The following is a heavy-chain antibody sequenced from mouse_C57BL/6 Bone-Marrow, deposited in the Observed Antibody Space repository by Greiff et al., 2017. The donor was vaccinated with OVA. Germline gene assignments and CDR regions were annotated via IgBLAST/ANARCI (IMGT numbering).Heavy chain of an antibody. J-gene: IGHJ2*01. Sequence: QVQLQQPGAELVKPGASVKMSCKASGYTFTSYWITWVKQRPGQGLEWIGDIYPGSGSTNYNEKSKSKATLTVDTSSSTAYMQLSSLTSEDSAVYYCARRDLYGISFDYWGQGTTLTVSS. CDR2: IYPGSGST. CDR3: ARRDLYGISFDY. CDR1: GYTFTSYW. V-gene: IGHV1-55*01. D-gene: IGHD2-1*01.